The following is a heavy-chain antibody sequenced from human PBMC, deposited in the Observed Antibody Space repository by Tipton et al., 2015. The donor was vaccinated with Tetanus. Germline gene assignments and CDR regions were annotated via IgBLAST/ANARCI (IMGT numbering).Heavy chain of an antibody. CDR2: ITYSART. CDR1: GSSMSSYY. Sequence: TLSLTCSVSGSSMSSYYWSWIRQTPGKRLEWIGYITYSARTKYNPSLTSRVTLSLGASKNEFSLRLSSVTAADTAVYHCARVKVSVYGTQVDYFLDSWGQGTLVTVSS. J-gene: IGHJ4*02. D-gene: IGHD2/OR15-2a*01. V-gene: IGHV4-59*01. CDR3: ARVKVSVYGTQVDYFLDS.